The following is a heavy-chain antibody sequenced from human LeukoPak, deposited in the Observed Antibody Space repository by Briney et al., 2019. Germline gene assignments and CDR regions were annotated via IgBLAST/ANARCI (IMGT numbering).Heavy chain of an antibody. CDR1: GGTFSSYA. V-gene: IGHV1-69*13. CDR3: ARAIRGVRGVDYYYYYYMDV. CDR2: IIPIFGTA. J-gene: IGHJ6*03. D-gene: IGHD3-10*01. Sequence: SVKVSCKASGGTFSSYAISWVRQAPGQGLEWMGWIIPIFGTANYAQKFQGRVTITADESTSTAYMELSSLRSEDTAVYYCARAIRGVRGVDYYYYYYMDVWGKGTTLPVSS.